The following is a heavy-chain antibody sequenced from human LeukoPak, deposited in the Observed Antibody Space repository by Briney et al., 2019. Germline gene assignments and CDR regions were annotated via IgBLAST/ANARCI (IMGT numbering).Heavy chain of an antibody. V-gene: IGHV3-53*01. CDR3: ARGTIFPPHNLYGMDV. CDR2: IYSGGST. Sequence: GGSLRLSCAASGFTVSSNYMSWVRQAPGKGLEWVSVIYSGGSTYYADSVKGRFTISRDNAKNSLYLQMNSLRAEDTAVYYCARGTIFPPHNLYGMDVWGQGTTVTVSS. CDR1: GFTVSSNY. J-gene: IGHJ6*02. D-gene: IGHD3-9*01.